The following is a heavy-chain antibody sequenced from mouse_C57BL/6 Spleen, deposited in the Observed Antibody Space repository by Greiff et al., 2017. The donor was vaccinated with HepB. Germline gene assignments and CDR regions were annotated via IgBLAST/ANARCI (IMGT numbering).Heavy chain of an antibody. CDR3: ARSSSSAWFAY. CDR1: GYAFSSYW. V-gene: IGHV1-80*01. J-gene: IGHJ3*01. Sequence: VQLQQSGAELVKPGASVKISCKASGYAFSSYWMNWVKQRPGKGLEWIGQIYPGDGDTNYNGKFKGKATLTADKSSSTAYMQLSSLTSEDAAVYFCARSSSSAWFAYWGQGTLVTVSA. D-gene: IGHD1-1*01. CDR2: IYPGDGDT.